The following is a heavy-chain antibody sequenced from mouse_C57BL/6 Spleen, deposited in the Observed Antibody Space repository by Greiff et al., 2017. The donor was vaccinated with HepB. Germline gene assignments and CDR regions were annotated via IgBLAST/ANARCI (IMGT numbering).Heavy chain of an antibody. J-gene: IGHJ3*01. Sequence: EVNLVESGGGLVKPGGSLKLSCAASGFTFSDYGMHWVRQAPEKGLEWVAYISSGSSTIYYADTVKGRFPISRDNAKNTLFLQMTSLRSEDTAMYYCARDDYARAWFAYWGQGTLVTVSA. V-gene: IGHV5-17*01. CDR1: GFTFSDYG. D-gene: IGHD2-4*01. CDR2: ISSGSSTI. CDR3: ARDDYARAWFAY.